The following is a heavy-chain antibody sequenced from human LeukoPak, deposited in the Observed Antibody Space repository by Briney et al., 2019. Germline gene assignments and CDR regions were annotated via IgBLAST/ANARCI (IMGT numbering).Heavy chain of an antibody. CDR1: GFTFRNHW. J-gene: IGHJ3*02. Sequence: GGSLRLSCVGSGFTFRNHWVNWVRQSPRKGLEWVANIKPDGIDKYYVDSARGRFTVSRDNAKNSAFLQMNSLRAEDTAIYYCATISTQTFDIWGQGTLVSVSS. CDR3: ATISTQTFDI. V-gene: IGHV3-7*01. D-gene: IGHD2/OR15-2a*01. CDR2: IKPDGIDK.